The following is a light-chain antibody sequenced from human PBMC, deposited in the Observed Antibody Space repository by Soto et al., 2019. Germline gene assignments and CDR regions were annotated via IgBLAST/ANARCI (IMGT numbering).Light chain of an antibody. Sequence: EILMTQSPATLSVSPGERATLSCRASQSISRNLAWYQQKPGQAPRLLIYGASTRASGITARFSGVGSGREFTLTISSMQSEDFALYYCQHYNDCPRAFTFGPGTQVDL. CDR3: QHYNDCPRAFT. CDR2: GAS. CDR1: QSISRN. V-gene: IGKV3-15*01. J-gene: IGKJ3*01.